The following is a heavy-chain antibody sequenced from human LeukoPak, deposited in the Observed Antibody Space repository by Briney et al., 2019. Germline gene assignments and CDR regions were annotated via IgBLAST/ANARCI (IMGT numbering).Heavy chain of an antibody. D-gene: IGHD6-19*01. Sequence: ASVKVSCKASGYTFTNYDINWVRQATGQGLEWMGWMNPNNGNAGYAQKFQDKVTMTRDTSISTAYMELSSLRSEDTAIYYCARGAWYNSAYTALHYFDYWGQGTLVTVSS. CDR3: ARGAWYNSAYTALHYFDY. CDR2: MNPNNGNA. J-gene: IGHJ4*02. V-gene: IGHV1-8*01. CDR1: GYTFTNYD.